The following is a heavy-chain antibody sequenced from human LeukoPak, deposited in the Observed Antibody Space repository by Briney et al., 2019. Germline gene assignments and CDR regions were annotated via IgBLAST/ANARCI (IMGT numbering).Heavy chain of an antibody. CDR1: GGSFSGYY. D-gene: IGHD3-22*01. V-gene: IGHV4-34*01. J-gene: IGHJ4*02. CDR2: INHSGST. CDR3: ARGRSSGYYGVMVY. Sequence: SETLSLTCAVYGGSFSGYYWSWIRQPPGKGLEWIGEINHSGSTNYNPSLKSRVTISVDTSKNQFSLKLRSVTAADTAVYYCARGRSSGYYGVMVYWGQGTPVTVSS.